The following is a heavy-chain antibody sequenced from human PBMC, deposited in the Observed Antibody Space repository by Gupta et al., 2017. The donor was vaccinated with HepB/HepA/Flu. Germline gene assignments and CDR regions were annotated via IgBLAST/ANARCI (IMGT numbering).Heavy chain of an antibody. CDR3: ARITRPGGTNSWYFDN. J-gene: IGHJ4*02. Sequence: QLQLQESGPGLVKPSETLSPTCTVSGGPFSSTVSAGPFISSTFHSAWIRQPPEKGLEWIATIYYSGTTYYNPSLRSRVTMSVDTSKNQFSLKLTSVTAADTAMYYCARITRPGGTNSWYFDNWGQGTLVTVSS. V-gene: IGHV4-39*01. D-gene: IGHD6-13*01. CDR1: AGPFISSTFH. CDR2: IYYSGTT.